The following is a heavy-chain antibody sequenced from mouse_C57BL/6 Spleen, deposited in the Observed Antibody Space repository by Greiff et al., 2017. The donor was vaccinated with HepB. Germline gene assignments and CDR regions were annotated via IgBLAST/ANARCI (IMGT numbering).Heavy chain of an antibody. Sequence: DVKLVESGGGLVQPGESLKLSCESNEYEFPSHDMSWVRKTPEKRLELVAAINSDGGSTYYPDTMERRFIISRDNTKKTLYLQMSSLRSEDTALYYCARHGGYGRPYWYFDVWGTGTTVTVSS. J-gene: IGHJ1*03. D-gene: IGHD1-1*01. CDR1: EYEFPSHD. V-gene: IGHV5-2*01. CDR3: ARHGGYGRPYWYFDV. CDR2: INSDGGST.